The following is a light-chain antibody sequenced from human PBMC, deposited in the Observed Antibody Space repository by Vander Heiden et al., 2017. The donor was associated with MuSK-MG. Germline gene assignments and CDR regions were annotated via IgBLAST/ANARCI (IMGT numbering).Light chain of an antibody. V-gene: IGKV3-20*01. J-gene: IGKJ2*02. Sequence: EIVLTQSPGTLSLSPGERATLSCRASQSVSSSYLAWYQQKPGQAPRLLIYGASSRATGIPDRFSGSGSGTDFTLTISRLEPEDFAVYYCQQFRGTFGQGTKLXIK. CDR1: QSVSSSY. CDR2: GAS. CDR3: QQFRGT.